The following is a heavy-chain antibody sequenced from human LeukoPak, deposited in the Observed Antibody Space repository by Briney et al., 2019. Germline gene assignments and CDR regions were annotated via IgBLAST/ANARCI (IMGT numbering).Heavy chain of an antibody. J-gene: IGHJ4*02. V-gene: IGHV3-30*02. D-gene: IGHD3-10*01. CDR3: AKMVWVGESTNDY. Sequence: GGSLRLSCAASGFTFSSYGMHWVRQAPGKGLEWVTFIHSDGSNKYYADSVKGRFTISRDNSKNTLYLQMSNLRAEDTAVYYCAKMVWVGESTNDYWGQGTLVTVSS. CDR1: GFTFSSYG. CDR2: IHSDGSNK.